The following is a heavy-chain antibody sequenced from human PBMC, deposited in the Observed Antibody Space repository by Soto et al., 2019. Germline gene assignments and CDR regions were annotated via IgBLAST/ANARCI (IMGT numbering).Heavy chain of an antibody. V-gene: IGHV4-31*03. J-gene: IGHJ3*02. CDR1: GGSISSGGYY. CDR3: AGEQRAPTYYALFGPFDI. D-gene: IGHD3-3*01. CDR2: IYYSGST. Sequence: PSETLSLTCTVSGGSISSGGYYWSWIRQHPGKGLEWIGYIYYSGSTYYNPSLKSRVTISVDTSKNQFSLKLSSVTAADTAVYYCAGEQRAPTYYALFGPFDIWGQGTMVTVSS.